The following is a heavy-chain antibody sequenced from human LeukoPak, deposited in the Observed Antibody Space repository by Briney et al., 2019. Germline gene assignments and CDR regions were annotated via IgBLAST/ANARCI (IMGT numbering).Heavy chain of an antibody. Sequence: PSETLSLTCSVSGGSISSYYWSWIRQPPGKGLEWIGYLYNRGSTNYNPSLKSRVTISVDTSKNQFSLKLRSVTAADTAVYYCARDRPGIAVAGDAFDIWGQGTMVTASS. CDR1: GGSISSYY. D-gene: IGHD6-19*01. J-gene: IGHJ3*02. CDR3: ARDRPGIAVAGDAFDI. CDR2: LYNRGST. V-gene: IGHV4-59*01.